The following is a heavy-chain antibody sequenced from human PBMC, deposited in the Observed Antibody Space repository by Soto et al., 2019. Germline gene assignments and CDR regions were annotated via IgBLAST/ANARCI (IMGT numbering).Heavy chain of an antibody. CDR2: IYPGDSDT. J-gene: IGHJ4*02. CDR3: ARLEPSYDILTGYYFEY. CDR1: GYTFTTYW. Sequence: PGESLKISCKGSGYTFTTYWIGWVRQMPGKGLEWMGIIYPGDSDTKYSPSFQGQVTISADKSISTPYLQWSSLKASDTAVYYCARLEPSYDILTGYYFEYWGQGTLVTVSS. V-gene: IGHV5-51*01. D-gene: IGHD3-9*01.